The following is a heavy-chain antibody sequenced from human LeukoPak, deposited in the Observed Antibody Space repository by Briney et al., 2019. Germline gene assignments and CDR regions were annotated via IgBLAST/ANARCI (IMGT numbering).Heavy chain of an antibody. D-gene: IGHD3-22*01. CDR3: ARGNDSLTA. V-gene: IGHV3-21*01. CDR2: VTHSSTYI. J-gene: IGHJ4*02. CDR1: GFIFTTYT. Sequence: GGSLRLSCAASGFIFTTYTMNWVRQAPGKGLEWVSSVTHSSTYIFYAGSVKGRFTISRDNAKNSVYLQMNSLRAEDTAVYYCARGNDSLTAWGQGTLVTVSS.